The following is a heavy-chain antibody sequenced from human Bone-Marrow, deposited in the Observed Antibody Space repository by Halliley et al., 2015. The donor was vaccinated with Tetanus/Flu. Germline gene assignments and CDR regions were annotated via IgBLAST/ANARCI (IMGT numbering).Heavy chain of an antibody. CDR2: IKPSSGST. Sequence: QVQLVQSGAEVKKPGASVKVSCEASGYTLTSLYLHWVRQAPGQGLEWIGTIKPSSGSTSYAQKFQGRVTMSRDTSTSTVYMELSSLRSEDTAVYFCATQQIIMIVVGTNYHYGMDVWVQGTTVTVSS. J-gene: IGHJ6*02. V-gene: IGHV1-46*01. CDR1: GYTLTSLY. D-gene: IGHD3-22*01. CDR3: ATQQIIMIVVGTNYHYGMDV.